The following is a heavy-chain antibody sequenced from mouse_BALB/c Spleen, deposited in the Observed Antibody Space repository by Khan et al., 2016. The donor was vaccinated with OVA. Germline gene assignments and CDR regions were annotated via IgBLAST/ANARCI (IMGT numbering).Heavy chain of an antibody. CDR3: ADHLTGSFAY. CDR2: ISSGGDYT. CDR1: GFTFSSYS. V-gene: IGHV5-6*01. J-gene: IGHJ3*01. D-gene: IGHD4-1*01. Sequence: EVHLVESGGDLVKPGGFLKLSCAASGFTFSSYSMSWVRQTPDKRLEWVASISSGGDYTYYPDSVKGRFTISRDNAKNTLYLQMSDLKSEDTAMYYCADHLTGSFAYWGQGTLVTVSA.